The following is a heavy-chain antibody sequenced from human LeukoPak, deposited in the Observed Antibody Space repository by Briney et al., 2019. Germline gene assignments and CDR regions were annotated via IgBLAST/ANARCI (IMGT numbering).Heavy chain of an antibody. D-gene: IGHD6-6*01. Sequence: GSLRLSCAASGFTFSSYSMNWVRQAPGKGLEWVSSISSSSSYIYYVDSVKGRFTISRDNAKNSLYLQMNSLRAEDTAVYYCAREGIAARPDPLRNWFDPWGQGTLVTVSS. CDR1: GFTFSSYS. J-gene: IGHJ5*02. CDR3: AREGIAARPDPLRNWFDP. CDR2: ISSSSSYI. V-gene: IGHV3-21*01.